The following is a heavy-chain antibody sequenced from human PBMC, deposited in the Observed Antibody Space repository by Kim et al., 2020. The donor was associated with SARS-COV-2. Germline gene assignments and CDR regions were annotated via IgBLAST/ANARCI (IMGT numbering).Heavy chain of an antibody. D-gene: IGHD3-22*01. Sequence: GGSLRLSCAASGFTFSSYSMNWVRQAPGKGLEWVSSISSSSSYIYYADSVKGRFTISRDNAMNSLYLQMNSLRAEDTAVYYCAREYYYDSSGYCFDYWGQGTLVTVSS. J-gene: IGHJ4*02. V-gene: IGHV3-21*01. CDR2: ISSSSSYI. CDR1: GFTFSSYS. CDR3: AREYYYDSSGYCFDY.